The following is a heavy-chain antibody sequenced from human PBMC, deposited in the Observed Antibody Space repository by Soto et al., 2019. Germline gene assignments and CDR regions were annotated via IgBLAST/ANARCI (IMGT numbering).Heavy chain of an antibody. J-gene: IGHJ5*02. Sequence: QVQLVESGGGVVQPGRSLRLSCAASGFTFSSYAMHWVRQAPGKGLEWVAVISYDGSNKYYADSVKGRFTISRDNSKNTLYLQMNSLRAEDTAVYYCARGGPMIVVVITEGEDWFDPWGQGTLVTVSS. CDR1: GFTFSSYA. CDR2: ISYDGSNK. D-gene: IGHD3-22*01. CDR3: ARGGPMIVVVITEGEDWFDP. V-gene: IGHV3-30-3*01.